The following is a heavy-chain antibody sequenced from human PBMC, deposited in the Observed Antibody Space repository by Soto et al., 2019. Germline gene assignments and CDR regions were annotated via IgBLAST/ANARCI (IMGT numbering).Heavy chain of an antibody. D-gene: IGHD1-7*01. V-gene: IGHV3-30*18. CDR2: ISYDGSNK. J-gene: IGHJ3*02. Sequence: GGSLRLSSAASGFTFISYGIHWLRQAPGKGLEWVAVISYDGSNKYYADSVKARFTISRDNSKSTLYLQMNSLRAEDTAVYYCVKVGARYNWNYDAFDIWGQGTMVTVSS. CDR1: GFTFISYG. CDR3: VKVGARYNWNYDAFDI.